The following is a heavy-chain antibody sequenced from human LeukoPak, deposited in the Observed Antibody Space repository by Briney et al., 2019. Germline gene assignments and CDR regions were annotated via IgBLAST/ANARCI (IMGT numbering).Heavy chain of an antibody. CDR2: GTNK. Sequence: GTNKYYADSVKRRFTISRDNSKNTLYLQMNSLRAEDTAVYYCARDEGSSSWYHPYYYGMDVWGQGTTVTVSS. D-gene: IGHD6-13*01. V-gene: IGHV3-30-3*01. CDR3: ARDEGSSSWYHPYYYGMDV. J-gene: IGHJ6*02.